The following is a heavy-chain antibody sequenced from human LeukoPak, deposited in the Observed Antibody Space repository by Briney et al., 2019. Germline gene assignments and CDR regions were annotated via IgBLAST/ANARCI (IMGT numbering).Heavy chain of an antibody. V-gene: IGHV4-30-4*01. D-gene: IGHD6-19*01. J-gene: IGHJ4*02. CDR1: GGSISSGDYY. Sequence: SETLSLTCTVSGGSISSGDYYWSWIRQPPGKGLEWIGYIYYTGSTYYNPSLKSRVTISVDTSKNQFSLKLSSVTAADTAVYYCARQKRNSSGWYGDYWSQGTLVTVSS. CDR3: ARQKRNSSGWYGDY. CDR2: IYYTGST.